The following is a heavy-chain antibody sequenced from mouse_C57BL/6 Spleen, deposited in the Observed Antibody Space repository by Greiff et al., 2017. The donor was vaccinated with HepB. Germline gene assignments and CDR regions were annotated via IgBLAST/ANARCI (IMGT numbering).Heavy chain of an antibody. Sequence: QVQLKESGPGLVAPSQSLSITCTVSGFSLTSYGVHWVRQPPGKGLEWLVVIWSDGSTTYNSALKSSLSISKNNSKSQVFLKMNSLQTDDTAMYYCASYSCDVGAMDYWGQGTSVTVSS. V-gene: IGHV2-6*03. CDR3: ASYSCDVGAMDY. CDR2: IWSDGST. CDR1: GFSLTSYG. D-gene: IGHD2-12*01. J-gene: IGHJ4*01.